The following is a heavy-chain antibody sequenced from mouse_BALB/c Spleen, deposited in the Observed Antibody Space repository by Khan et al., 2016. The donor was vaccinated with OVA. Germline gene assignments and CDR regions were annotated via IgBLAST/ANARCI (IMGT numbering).Heavy chain of an antibody. CDR2: IHPSDSET. V-gene: IGHV1S82*01. J-gene: IGHJ1*01. CDR3: ERGNTASCWYFDV. CDR1: GYSFTSNW. D-gene: IGHD1-2*01. Sequence: QVQLQQPGAELVRPGASVKLSCKASGYSFTSNWMNWVKQRPGQGLEWIGIIHPSDSETRLNQKFKDKATLTVDKSSSTAYMQLSSPPSEDSVVXYCERGNTASCWYFDVWGAGTTVTVSS.